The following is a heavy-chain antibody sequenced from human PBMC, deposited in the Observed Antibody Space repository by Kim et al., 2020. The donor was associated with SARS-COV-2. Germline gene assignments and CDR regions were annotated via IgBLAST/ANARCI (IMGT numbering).Heavy chain of an antibody. Sequence: SVKVSCKASGGTFSSYAISWVRQAPGQGLEWMGGIIPIFGTANYAQKFQGRVTITADESTSTAYMELSSLRSEDTAVYYCASSSISYYYDSSGYYYEIDPWGQGTLVTVSP. J-gene: IGHJ5*02. CDR2: IIPIFGTA. CDR3: ASSSISYYYDSSGYYYEIDP. CDR1: GGTFSSYA. V-gene: IGHV1-69*13. D-gene: IGHD3-22*01.